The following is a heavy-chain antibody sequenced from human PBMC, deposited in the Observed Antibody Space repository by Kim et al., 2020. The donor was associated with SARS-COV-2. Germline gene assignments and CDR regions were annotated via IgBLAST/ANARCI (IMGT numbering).Heavy chain of an antibody. V-gene: IGHV4-59*01. CDR1: GASFSDYS. J-gene: IGHJ6*01. Sequence: SETLSLTCTLSGASFSDYSWTWIGQPPGKGLEWVGSVYHSGRTSYNSSLKSRVTISLDTSKNQISLKVISVTPADSAIYYCARDRVIHPKVELRKNY. CDR2: VYHSGRT. CDR3: ARDRVIHPKVELRKNY. D-gene: IGHD1-7*01.